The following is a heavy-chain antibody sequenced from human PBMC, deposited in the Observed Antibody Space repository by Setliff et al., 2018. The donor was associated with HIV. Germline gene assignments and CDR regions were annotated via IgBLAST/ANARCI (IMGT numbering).Heavy chain of an antibody. J-gene: IGHJ4*02. D-gene: IGHD3-9*01. Sequence: LRLSCAASGFSFSSYTMNWVRQAPGKGLEWVSYISSSSTTVYYADSVKGRFTISRDNSKNTLYLQMNSLRAEDTAIYFCAENDDILTGFANWGQGTLVTVSS. CDR2: ISSSSTTV. CDR1: GFSFSSYT. CDR3: AENDDILTGFAN. V-gene: IGHV3-48*01.